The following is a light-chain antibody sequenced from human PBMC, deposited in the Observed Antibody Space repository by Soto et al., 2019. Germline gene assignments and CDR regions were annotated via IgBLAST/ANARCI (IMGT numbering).Light chain of an antibody. CDR2: KAF. J-gene: IGKJ1*01. V-gene: IGKV1-5*03. Sequence: DIQMTQSPSTLSASVGDRVTITCRASQSISSWLAWYQQKPGKAPKLLIYKAFSLESGVPSRFSVSGSGTEFTLTISSMQPDDFATYYCQQYNSYPWTFGQGTKGEIK. CDR1: QSISSW. CDR3: QQYNSYPWT.